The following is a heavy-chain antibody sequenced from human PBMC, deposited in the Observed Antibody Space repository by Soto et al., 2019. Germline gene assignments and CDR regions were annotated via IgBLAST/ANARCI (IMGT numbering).Heavy chain of an antibody. CDR1: GYTFQNYH. CDR2: IHPSGDTK. Sequence: QVQLVQSGAEVKEPGASVKVSCKASGYTFQNYHMHWVRQAPGQGLEWMGIIHPSGDTKTYAQRLQGRLAMTRDTSTSTAYMELRSLTSEDTAVYFCARDLWGSWTVDYWGQGTLVTVSS. D-gene: IGHD3-16*01. V-gene: IGHV1-46*02. J-gene: IGHJ4*02. CDR3: ARDLWGSWTVDY.